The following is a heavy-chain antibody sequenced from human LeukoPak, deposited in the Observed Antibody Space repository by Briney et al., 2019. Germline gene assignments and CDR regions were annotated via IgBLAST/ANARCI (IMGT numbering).Heavy chain of an antibody. D-gene: IGHD3-9*01. CDR3: AREKADRSDYDILTAYESFYGMDV. CDR2: INANTGNP. Sequence: ASVKVSCKASGYTFTSYAMSWVRQAPGQGLEWMGWINANTGNPTYAQGFTGRFVFSLDTSVSTAYLQISGLKAEDTAVYYCAREKADRSDYDILTAYESFYGMDVWGQGTTVAVSS. V-gene: IGHV7-4-1*02. J-gene: IGHJ6*02. CDR1: GYTFTSYA.